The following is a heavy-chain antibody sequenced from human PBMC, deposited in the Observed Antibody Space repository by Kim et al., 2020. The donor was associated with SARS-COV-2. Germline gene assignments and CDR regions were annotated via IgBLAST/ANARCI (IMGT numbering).Heavy chain of an antibody. CDR3: AAIAPAGAQHS. CDR2: IIVGSGTT. J-gene: IGHJ4*02. Sequence: SVKVSCKTSGFTFSTSAVQWVRQARGHRLDWIGWIIVGSGTTNYARTFKDRVTITRDMSTGTAYMDLSSLRSDDTAVYYCAAIAPAGAQHSWGQGTLVIVSS. D-gene: IGHD6-13*01. CDR1: GFTFSTSA. V-gene: IGHV1-58*01.